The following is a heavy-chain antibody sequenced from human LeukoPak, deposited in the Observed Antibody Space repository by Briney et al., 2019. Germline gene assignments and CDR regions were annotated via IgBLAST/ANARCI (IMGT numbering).Heavy chain of an antibody. CDR2: INHSGST. D-gene: IGHD2-15*01. Sequence: PSETLSLTCAVYGGSFSGYYWSWIRQPPGKGLEWIGEINHSGSTNYNPSLKSRVTISVDTSKNQFSLKLSSVTAADTAVYYCARMSCSGGSCHGYYYYGMDVWGQGTTVTVSS. V-gene: IGHV4-34*01. CDR1: GGSFSGYY. CDR3: ARMSCSGGSCHGYYYYGMDV. J-gene: IGHJ6*02.